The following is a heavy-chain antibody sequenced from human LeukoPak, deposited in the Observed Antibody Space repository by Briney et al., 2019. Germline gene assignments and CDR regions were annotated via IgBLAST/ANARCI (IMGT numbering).Heavy chain of an antibody. D-gene: IGHD6-6*01. CDR2: IYYTGST. Sequence: SETLSLTCSVSGGSIRRLYWSWVWQPPGKGLEWIGYIYYTGSTNYNTSLKRRVTIFVDMSKNQFSLRLSSVTAADTAVYYCARHRAYSSSSPFDYWGQGTLVTVSS. CDR1: GGSIRRLY. CDR3: ARHRAYSSSSPFDY. J-gene: IGHJ4*02. V-gene: IGHV4-59*08.